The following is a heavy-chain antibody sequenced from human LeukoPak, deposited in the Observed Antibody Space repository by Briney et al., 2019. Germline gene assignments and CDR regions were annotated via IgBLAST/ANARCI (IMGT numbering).Heavy chain of an antibody. CDR3: ASSSVVVPAAMGYSSGWSPHDY. CDR2: INPNSGGT. J-gene: IGHJ4*02. CDR1: GYTFTGYY. D-gene: IGHD2-2*01. V-gene: IGHV1-2*02. Sequence: ASVKVSCKASGYTFTGYYMHWVRQAPGQGLEWMGWINPNSGGTNYAQKFQGRVTMTRDTSISTAYMELSRLRSDDTAVYYCASSSVVVPAAMGYSSGWSPHDYWGQGTLVTVSS.